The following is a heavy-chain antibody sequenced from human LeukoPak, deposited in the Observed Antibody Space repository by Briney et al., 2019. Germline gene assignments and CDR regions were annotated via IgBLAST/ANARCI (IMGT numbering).Heavy chain of an antibody. D-gene: IGHD3-10*01. Sequence: GGSLRLSCAASGFTFSSYVMNWVRQAPGKGLEWVSYISSSGSTIYYADSVKGRFTISRDNAKNSLYLQMNSLRAEDTAVYYCARDYYGSGSYRTFDYWGQGTLVTVSS. CDR2: ISSSGSTI. V-gene: IGHV3-48*03. CDR3: ARDYYGSGSYRTFDY. CDR1: GFTFSSYV. J-gene: IGHJ4*02.